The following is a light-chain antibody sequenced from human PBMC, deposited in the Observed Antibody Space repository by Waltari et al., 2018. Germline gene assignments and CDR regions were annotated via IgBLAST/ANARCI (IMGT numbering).Light chain of an antibody. Sequence: QSALTQPASVSGSPGQSITISSTGTSSEVGGYNFVSWYQQHPGKAPKPIIYDVTNRPSGVSTRFSGSKSGNTASLTISGLQTEDEADYYCSSYTTSSTRVFGGGTKLTVL. V-gene: IGLV2-14*03. CDR2: DVT. J-gene: IGLJ3*02. CDR1: SSEVGGYNF. CDR3: SSYTTSSTRV.